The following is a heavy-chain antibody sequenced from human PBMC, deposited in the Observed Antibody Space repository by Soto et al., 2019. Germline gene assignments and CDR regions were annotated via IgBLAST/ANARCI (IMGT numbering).Heavy chain of an antibody. J-gene: IGHJ5*02. CDR1: GRSITSSSYY. CDR3: ATQEVGGSYVYTFDP. D-gene: IGHD1-26*01. CDR2: IYYSGST. V-gene: IGHV4-39*01. Sequence: SDTLSLTCTLSGRSITSSSYYWRWIRQPPWKGLEWIGSIYYSGSTYYNPSLKSRVTISVDTSKNQFSLKLSSVTAADTSVYYCATQEVGGSYVYTFDPWGQGTLVTVSS.